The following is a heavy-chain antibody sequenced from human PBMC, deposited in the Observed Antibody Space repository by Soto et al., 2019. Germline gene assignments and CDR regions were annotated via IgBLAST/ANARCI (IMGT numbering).Heavy chain of an antibody. CDR3: ARAGYCSSTSCIYFDY. J-gene: IGHJ4*02. CDR1: GYTFTSYA. D-gene: IGHD2-2*01. CDR2: INAGNGNT. V-gene: IGHV1-3*01. Sequence: ASVKVSCKASGYTFTSYAMHWVRQAPGQRLEWMGWINAGNGNTKYSQKFQGRVTITRDTSASTAYMELSSLRSEDTAVYYCARAGYCSSTSCIYFDYWRQGTLVTVSS.